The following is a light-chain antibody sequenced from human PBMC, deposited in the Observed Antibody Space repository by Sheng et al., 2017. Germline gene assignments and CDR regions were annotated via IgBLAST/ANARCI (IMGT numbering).Light chain of an antibody. Sequence: SYELTQPSSVSVSPGQTASITCSGNLLTKNFVRWFQKKPGQAPTLIIYKDTERPSGIPERFSGSSSGTTVTLTISGAQVDDEADYFCYCSTDNNLGVFGGGSKLTVL. J-gene: IGLJ2*01. V-gene: IGLV3-27*01. CDR1: LLTKNF. CDR3: YCSTDNNLGV. CDR2: KDT.